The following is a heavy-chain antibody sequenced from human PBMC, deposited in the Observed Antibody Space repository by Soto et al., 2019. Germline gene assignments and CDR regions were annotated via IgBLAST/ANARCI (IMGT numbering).Heavy chain of an antibody. Sequence: ASVKVSCKASGYTFTSYAMHWVRQAPGQRLEWMGWINAGNGNTKYSQKFRGRVTITRDTSASTAYMELSSLRSEDTAVYYCARSIVVVTALDYWGQGTLVTV. CDR2: INAGNGNT. CDR1: GYTFTSYA. D-gene: IGHD2-21*02. CDR3: ARSIVVVTALDY. V-gene: IGHV1-3*01. J-gene: IGHJ4*02.